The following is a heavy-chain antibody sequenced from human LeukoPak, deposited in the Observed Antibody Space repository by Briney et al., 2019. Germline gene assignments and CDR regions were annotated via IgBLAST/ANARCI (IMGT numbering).Heavy chain of an antibody. V-gene: IGHV3-11*01. J-gene: IGHJ4*02. Sequence: GGSLRLSCAASGFTFSDYYMSWIRQAPGKGLEWVSYISSSGSTIYYADSVKGRFTISRDNAKDSLYLQMNSLRAEDTAVYYCAKDRRLGLLGESSGWGQGTLVTVSS. D-gene: IGHD3-16*01. CDR3: AKDRRLGLLGESSG. CDR2: ISSSGSTI. CDR1: GFTFSDYY.